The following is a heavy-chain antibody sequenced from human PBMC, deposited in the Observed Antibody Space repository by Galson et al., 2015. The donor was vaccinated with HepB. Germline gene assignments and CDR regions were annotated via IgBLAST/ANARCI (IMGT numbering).Heavy chain of an antibody. CDR1: GYTFIVYY. Sequence: SVKVSCKASGYTFIVYYIHWVRQAPGQGLEWMGSINPNSGGANYAQKFQGSVSLTRDTSTSTAYMELRSLRSDDTAVYFCARGGWFGEFSWFDPWGQGTLVTVSS. CDR2: INPNSGGA. J-gene: IGHJ5*02. D-gene: IGHD3-10*01. CDR3: ARGGWFGEFSWFDP. V-gene: IGHV1-2*02.